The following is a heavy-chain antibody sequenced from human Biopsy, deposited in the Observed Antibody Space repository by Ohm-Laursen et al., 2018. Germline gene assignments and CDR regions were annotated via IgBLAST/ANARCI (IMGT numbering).Heavy chain of an antibody. J-gene: IGHJ2*01. CDR3: ARDRGYYSDRTVPGYFDL. CDR2: VYYTGST. CDR1: GDSISSYY. Sequence: PSETLSLTCTVSGDSISSYYWSWIRQPPGKGLQWIGYVYYTGSTDYNPSLQSRVTISVDTSKNQFSLRLRSVTPADTAIYYCARDRGYYSDRTVPGYFDLWGRGTLVTVSS. V-gene: IGHV4-59*01. D-gene: IGHD3-22*01.